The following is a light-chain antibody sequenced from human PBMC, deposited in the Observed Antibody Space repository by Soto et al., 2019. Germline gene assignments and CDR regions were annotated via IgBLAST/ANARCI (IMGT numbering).Light chain of an antibody. CDR1: QSGSSN. V-gene: IGKV3-15*01. J-gene: IGKJ1*01. Sequence: EIVMTQSPATLSVSPGEKNTPSCRASQSGSSNLAWYQQKPGQAPRLLIYCASTRATGIPARFSGSGSGTEFTLTIRSLQSEDFAVYYCQQYNNWPETFGQGTKVDIK. CDR2: CAS. CDR3: QQYNNWPET.